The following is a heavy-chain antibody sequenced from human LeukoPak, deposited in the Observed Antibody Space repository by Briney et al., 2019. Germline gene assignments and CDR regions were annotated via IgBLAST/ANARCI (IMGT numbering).Heavy chain of an antibody. J-gene: IGHJ4*02. Sequence: PSETLSLTCTVSGGSISSYYWSSIRQPPGQGLEWIGYIYYSVSTNYNPSLKSRVTISVDTSKNQFSLKLSSVTAADTAVYYCARAIPLDYWGQGTLVTVSS. CDR3: ARAIPLDY. D-gene: IGHD2-2*02. V-gene: IGHV4-59*01. CDR2: IYYSVST. CDR1: GGSISSYY.